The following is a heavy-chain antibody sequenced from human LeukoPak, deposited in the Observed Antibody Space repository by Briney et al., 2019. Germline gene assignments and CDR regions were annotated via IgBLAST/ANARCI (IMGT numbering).Heavy chain of an antibody. CDR3: ATSRFLEWLSPRSDAFDI. CDR2: IYYSGST. CDR1: GGSISSGDYY. J-gene: IGHJ3*02. V-gene: IGHV4-30-4*01. Sequence: SQTLSLTCTVSGGSISSGDYYWSWIRQPPGKGLEWIGYIYYSGSTYYNPSLKSRVTISVDTSKNQFSLKLSSVTAADTAVYYCATSRFLEWLSPRSDAFDIWGQGTMVTVSS. D-gene: IGHD3-3*01.